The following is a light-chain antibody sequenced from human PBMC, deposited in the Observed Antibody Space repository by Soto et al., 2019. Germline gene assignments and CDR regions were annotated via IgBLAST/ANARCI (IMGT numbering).Light chain of an antibody. CDR2: GAS. CDR3: QHYGTPTWT. V-gene: IGKV3-20*01. CDR1: QSVCSRC. J-gene: IGKJ1*01. Sequence: PGERVTLSCRTSQSVCSRCFAWYQQKPGQSPRLLIYGASTRATGIPDRFSGSGSGTDFTLTISRLEPEDFAVYYCQHYGTPTWTFGQGTKVAIK.